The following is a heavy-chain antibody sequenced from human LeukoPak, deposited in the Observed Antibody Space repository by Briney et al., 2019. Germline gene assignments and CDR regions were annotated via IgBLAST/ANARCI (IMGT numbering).Heavy chain of an antibody. Sequence: SQTLSLTCAISGDSVSSNNAAWNWIRQSPSRGLEWLGRTYYRSKWYNDYAVSVKSRITINPDTSKNHFSLHLNSVTPDDTAVYYCARDSQDYGDLDYWGQGTLVTVSS. CDR3: ARDSQDYGDLDY. CDR2: TYYRSKWYN. CDR1: GDSVSSNNAA. J-gene: IGHJ4*02. V-gene: IGHV6-1*01. D-gene: IGHD4-17*01.